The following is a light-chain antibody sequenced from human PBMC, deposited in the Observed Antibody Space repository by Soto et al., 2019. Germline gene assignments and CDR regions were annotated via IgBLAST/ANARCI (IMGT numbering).Light chain of an antibody. CDR3: QQRSNWTSVT. Sequence: EIVLTQSPATLSLSPGERATLSCRASQSVSSYLAWYQQKFGQAPRLLIYDASNRATGIPARFSGSGSATDFTLTISSLEPEDFAVYYCQQRSNWTSVTFGQGTRLEI. CDR1: QSVSSY. J-gene: IGKJ5*01. CDR2: DAS. V-gene: IGKV3-11*01.